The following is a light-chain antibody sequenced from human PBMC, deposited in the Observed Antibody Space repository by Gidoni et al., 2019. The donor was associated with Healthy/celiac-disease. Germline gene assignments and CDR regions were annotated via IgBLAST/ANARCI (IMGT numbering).Light chain of an antibody. CDR3: QQYNSYSPCS. CDR1: QSISSW. CDR2: PAS. Sequence: DIQMTKSPSTLSASVGDRVTITCRASQSISSWLAWYQQKPGKAPKLLIYPASSLESGVPSRFSGSGSGTEFTLTISILHPDDFATYYCQQYNSYSPCSFGQXTKLEIK. J-gene: IGKJ2*04. V-gene: IGKV1-5*03.